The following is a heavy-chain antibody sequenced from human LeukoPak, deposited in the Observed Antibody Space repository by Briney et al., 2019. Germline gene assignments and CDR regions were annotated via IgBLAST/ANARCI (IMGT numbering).Heavy chain of an antibody. V-gene: IGHV3-23*01. J-gene: IGHJ4*02. CDR2: ISGSGGST. CDR3: AKSISIRPIVMIDY. CDR1: GFTFSSYA. Sequence: GGSLRLSCAASGFTFSSYAMSWVRQAPGKGLEWASAISGSGGSTYYADSVKGRFTISRDNSKNTLYLQMNSLRAEDTAVYYCAKSISIRPIVMIDYWGQGTLVTVSS. D-gene: IGHD2/OR15-2a*01.